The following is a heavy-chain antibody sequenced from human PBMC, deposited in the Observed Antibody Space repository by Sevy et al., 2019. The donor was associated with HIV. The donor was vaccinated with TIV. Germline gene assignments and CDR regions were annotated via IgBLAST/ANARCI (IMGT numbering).Heavy chain of an antibody. V-gene: IGHV3-13*01. Sequence: GGSLRLSCAASGFTFSTYDMHWVRQVAGEGLEWVSGIGTLLDTYYAASVKGRFIISRDNAKNSLFLQMNSLRAGDTAIYYCARACTAAGYKSGPIDAFDVWGQATVVTVSS. J-gene: IGHJ3*01. CDR2: IGTLLDT. D-gene: IGHD6-13*01. CDR3: ARACTAAGYKSGPIDAFDV. CDR1: GFTFSTYD.